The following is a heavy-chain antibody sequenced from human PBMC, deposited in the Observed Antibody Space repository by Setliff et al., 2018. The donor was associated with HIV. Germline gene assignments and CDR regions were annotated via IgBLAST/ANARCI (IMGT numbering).Heavy chain of an antibody. J-gene: IGHJ4*02. Sequence: GGSLRLSCAASGFTFSSYGMHWVRQAPGKGLEWVAVISYDGSNNYYADSVRGRFTISRDNSENTLYLQMDSLRDDDTAVYYCAQDRYCDGGSYYNHFDYWGQGTLVTVSS. V-gene: IGHV3-33*05. CDR3: AQDRYCDGGSYYNHFDY. D-gene: IGHD2-15*01. CDR1: GFTFSSYG. CDR2: ISYDGSNN.